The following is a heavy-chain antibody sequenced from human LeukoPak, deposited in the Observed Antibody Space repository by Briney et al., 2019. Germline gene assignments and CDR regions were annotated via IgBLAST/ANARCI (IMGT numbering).Heavy chain of an antibody. CDR3: AKGREAYFGSYTPFDS. CDR2: ISYDGSNK. V-gene: IGHV3-30-3*01. Sequence: PGRSLRLSCAASGFTFSSYAMHWVRQAPGKGLEWVAVISYDGSNKYYADSVKGRFTISRDNSKNTLYLQMNSLRAEDTAVYYCAKGREAYFGSYTPFDSWGQGIPVTVSS. CDR1: GFTFSSYA. D-gene: IGHD3-3*01. J-gene: IGHJ4*02.